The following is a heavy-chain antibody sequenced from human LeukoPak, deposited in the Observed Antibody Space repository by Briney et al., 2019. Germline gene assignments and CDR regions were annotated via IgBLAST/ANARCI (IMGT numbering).Heavy chain of an antibody. V-gene: IGHV1-2*02. CDR2: INPNSGAT. D-gene: IGHD1-1*01. CDR3: ARRPNNYLQFDY. Sequence: GASVKVSCKTSGYTFRDYYMHWLRQAPGQGLEWMGWINPNSGATDYAQNFQGRVTMTRDTSISTAYMELSRLTSDDAAVYYCARRPNNYLQFDYWGQGTLVTVSS. J-gene: IGHJ4*02. CDR1: GYTFRDYY.